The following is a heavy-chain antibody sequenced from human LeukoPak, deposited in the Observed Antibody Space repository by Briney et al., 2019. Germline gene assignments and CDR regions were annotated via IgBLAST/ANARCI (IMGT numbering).Heavy chain of an antibody. CDR3: ARFRYSSSYDY. V-gene: IGHV4-59*01. J-gene: IGHJ4*02. CDR2: IYYTGST. Sequence: SETLSLTCTVSGGSISTYYWSCIRQPPGKGLEWIGYIYYTGSTSYNPSLKSRVTISVDTSKNQFSLKLSSVTAADTAVYFCARFRYSSSYDYWGQGTLVTVSS. CDR1: GGSISTYY. D-gene: IGHD6-6*01.